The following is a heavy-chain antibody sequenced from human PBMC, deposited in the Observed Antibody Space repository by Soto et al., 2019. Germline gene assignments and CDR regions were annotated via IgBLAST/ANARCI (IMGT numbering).Heavy chain of an antibody. V-gene: IGHV3-48*03. CDR3: ARDRGYYDSSGYSHNWFDP. J-gene: IGHJ5*02. D-gene: IGHD3-22*01. CDR2: ISSSGSTI. CDR1: GFTFSSYE. Sequence: GGSLRLSCAASGFTFSSYEMNWVRQAPGKGLEWVSYISSSGSTIYYADSVKGRFTISRDNARNSLYLQMNSLRAEDTAVYYCARDRGYYDSSGYSHNWFDPWGQGTLVTVS.